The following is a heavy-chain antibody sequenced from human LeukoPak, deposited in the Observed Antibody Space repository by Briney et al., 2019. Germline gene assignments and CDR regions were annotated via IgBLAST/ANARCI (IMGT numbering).Heavy chain of an antibody. CDR2: ISWSSGSI. CDR1: GFTFDDYA. CDR3: AKASYDSSGYYYFDY. Sequence: GGSLRLSCVASGFTFDDYAMHWVRQAPGKGLEWVSGISWSSGSIAYADSVKGRFTISRDNAKNSLYLRMNSLRAEDMALYYCAKASYDSSGYYYFDYWGQGTLVTVSS. V-gene: IGHV3-9*03. D-gene: IGHD3-22*01. J-gene: IGHJ4*02.